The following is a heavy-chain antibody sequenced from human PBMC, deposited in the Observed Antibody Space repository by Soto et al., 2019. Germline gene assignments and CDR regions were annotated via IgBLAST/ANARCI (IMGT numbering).Heavy chain of an antibody. V-gene: IGHV1-3*01. CDR2: INAGNGNT. CDR3: AREGPSYCSSTSCYTHWFDP. D-gene: IGHD2-2*02. J-gene: IGHJ5*02. Sequence: ASVKVSCKVSGYTFTSYAMHWVRQAPGQRLEWMGWINAGNGNTKYSQKFQGRVTITRDTSASTAYMELSSLRSDDTAVYYCAREGPSYCSSTSCYTHWFDPWGQGTLVTVSS. CDR1: GYTFTSYA.